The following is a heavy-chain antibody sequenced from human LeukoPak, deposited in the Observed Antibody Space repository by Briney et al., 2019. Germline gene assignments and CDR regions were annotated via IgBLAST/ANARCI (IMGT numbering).Heavy chain of an antibody. CDR3: ARRELLWFGEYYGMDV. D-gene: IGHD3-10*01. Sequence: ASVKVSCKASGYTFTGYYMHWVRQAPGQGLEWMGWINPNSGGTNYAQKCQGRVTMTRDTSISTAYMELSRLRSDDTAVYYCARRELLWFGEYYGMDVWGQGTTVTVSS. CDR2: INPNSGGT. CDR1: GYTFTGYY. V-gene: IGHV1-2*02. J-gene: IGHJ6*02.